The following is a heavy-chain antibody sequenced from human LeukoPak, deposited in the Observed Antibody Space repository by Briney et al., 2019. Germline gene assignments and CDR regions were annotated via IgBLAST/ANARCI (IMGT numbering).Heavy chain of an antibody. CDR1: GFTFSSYA. D-gene: IGHD6-13*01. CDR2: ISGSGDST. V-gene: IGHV3-23*01. CDR3: AKTRPLDSSSWSHGDY. J-gene: IGHJ4*02. Sequence: GGSLRLSCAASGFTFSSYAMSWVRQAPGKGLEWVSAISGSGDSTYYGDSVKGRFTISRDNSKNTLHLQMNSLRAEDTAVYYCAKTRPLDSSSWSHGDYWGQGTLVTVSS.